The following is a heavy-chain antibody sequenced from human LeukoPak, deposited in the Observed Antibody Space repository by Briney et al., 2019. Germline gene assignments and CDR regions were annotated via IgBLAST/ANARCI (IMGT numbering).Heavy chain of an antibody. CDR2: INPSGGST. CDR1: GYTFTSYY. J-gene: IGHJ4*02. CDR3: ARGINWNYSLDY. Sequence: ASVKVSCKASGYTFTSYYMHWVRQAPGQGLEWMGIINPSGGSTSYAQKFQGRVTMIRDMSTSTVYMELSSLRSEDTAVYYCARGINWNYSLDYWGQGTLVTVSS. D-gene: IGHD1-7*01. V-gene: IGHV1-46*01.